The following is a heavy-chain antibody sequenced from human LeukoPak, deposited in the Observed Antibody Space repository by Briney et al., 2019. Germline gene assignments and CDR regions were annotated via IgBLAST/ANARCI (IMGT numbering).Heavy chain of an antibody. V-gene: IGHV3-48*01. D-gene: IGHD1-14*01. CDR1: GFTFSTYS. CDR2: ISSSRTI. Sequence: PGGSLRLSCAASGFTFSTYSMNWVRQTPGKGLEWVSYISSSRTIHYADSVKGRFTISRDNAKNSLYLQMNSLRAEDTAVYYCAKESNRGLYYFDYWGQGTLVTVSS. CDR3: AKESNRGLYYFDY. J-gene: IGHJ4*02.